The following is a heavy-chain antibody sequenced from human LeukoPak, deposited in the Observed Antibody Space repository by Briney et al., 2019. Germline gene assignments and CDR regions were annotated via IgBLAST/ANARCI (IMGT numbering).Heavy chain of an antibody. D-gene: IGHD3-3*01. Sequence: GGSLRLSCAASGFTFSSYAMSWVRQAPGKGLEWVANIKQDGSEKFYVDSVKGRFTISRDNAKNALYPQMNSLRAEDTAVYYCARLDRMIFGVIINGVFDYWGQGTLVTVSS. CDR3: ARLDRMIFGVIINGVFDY. CDR1: GFTFSSYA. J-gene: IGHJ4*02. CDR2: IKQDGSEK. V-gene: IGHV3-7*03.